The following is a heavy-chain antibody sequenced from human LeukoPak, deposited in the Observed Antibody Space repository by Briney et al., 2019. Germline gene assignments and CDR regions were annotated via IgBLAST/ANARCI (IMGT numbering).Heavy chain of an antibody. D-gene: IGHD5-18*01. CDR2: ISSDGSST. CDR1: GFTFSSDW. Sequence: QSGGSLRLSCAASGFTFSSDWMHWVRQAPGKGLVWVSRISSDGSSTSYADSVKGRFTISRDNTKNTLYLQMNSLRDEDTAVYYCTRGRAYNYGYFDYWGQGTLVTVSS. CDR3: TRGRAYNYGYFDY. J-gene: IGHJ4*02. V-gene: IGHV3-74*01.